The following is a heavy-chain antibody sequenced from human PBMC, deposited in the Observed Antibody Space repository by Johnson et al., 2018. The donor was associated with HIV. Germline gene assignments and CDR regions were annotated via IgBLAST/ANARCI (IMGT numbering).Heavy chain of an antibody. V-gene: IGHV3-66*01. J-gene: IGHJ3*02. Sequence: VQLVESGGGLVQPGGSLRLSCAASGFTVSSNYMSWVRQAPGKGLESVSVVYSGGTTHYADSVKGRSTISRDNSKNTLYLQMNSLRAEDTAVYYCAKEEGLAAAGTGEAFDIWGQGTMVTVSS. CDR1: GFTVSSNY. D-gene: IGHD6-13*01. CDR3: AKEEGLAAAGTGEAFDI. CDR2: VYSGGTT.